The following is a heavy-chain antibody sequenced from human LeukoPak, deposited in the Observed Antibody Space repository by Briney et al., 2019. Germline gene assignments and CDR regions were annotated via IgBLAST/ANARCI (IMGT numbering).Heavy chain of an antibody. Sequence: GGSLRLSCAASGFTFSSYAMSWVRQAPGKGLEWVSAISGSGGSTYYADSVKGRFTISRDNSKNTLYLQMNSLRAEDTAVYYCANTYDLWSGYFDGMDVWGHGTTVTVSS. CDR3: ANTYDLWSGYFDGMDV. J-gene: IGHJ6*02. D-gene: IGHD3-3*01. CDR2: ISGSGGST. CDR1: GFTFSSYA. V-gene: IGHV3-23*01.